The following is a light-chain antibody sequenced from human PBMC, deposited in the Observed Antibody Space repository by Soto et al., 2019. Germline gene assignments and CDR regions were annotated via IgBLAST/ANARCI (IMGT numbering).Light chain of an antibody. J-gene: IGLJ1*01. CDR2: PDN. CDR3: RAWDETLNGYD. CDR1: SSNSGTNT. Sequence: QSVLTQPPSASGTPGQRVTISCLGGSSNSGTNTLNWYQKTPGTATKVLIYPDNERPSEVPDRCSASKSGTSPSLAINGLNAGDEADDFCRAWDETLNGYDSGSGTKVTV. V-gene: IGLV1-44*01.